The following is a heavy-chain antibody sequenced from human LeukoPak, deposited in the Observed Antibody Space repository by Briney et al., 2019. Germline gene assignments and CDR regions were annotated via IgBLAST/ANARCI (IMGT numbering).Heavy chain of an antibody. CDR2: INWNGDST. CDR1: GFTFDDFG. J-gene: IGHJ6*02. D-gene: IGHD1-26*01. V-gene: IGHV3-20*01. CDR3: ARAVGATYSYATDV. Sequence: GGSLRLSCAASGFTFDDFGMNWVRQAPGKGLEWVSGINWNGDSTAYADSVKGRFTISRDNAKNSLYLQMNSLRAEDTAFYRCARAVGATYSYATDVWGQGATVTVSS.